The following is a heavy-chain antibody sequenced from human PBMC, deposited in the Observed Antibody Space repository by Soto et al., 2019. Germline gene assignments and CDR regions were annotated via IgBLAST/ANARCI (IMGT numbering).Heavy chain of an antibody. CDR1: QFTFSNYA. D-gene: IGHD3-10*01. Sequence: GSLRLSCAASQFTFSNYAMNWVRQPPGKGLEWIGYIYYSGSTNYNPSLKSRVTISVDTSKNQFSLKLSSVTAADTAVYYCARFSGSGSYYRSANWFDPRGQGTLVSV. V-gene: IGHV4-59*08. J-gene: IGHJ5*02. CDR2: IYYSGST. CDR3: ARFSGSGSYYRSANWFDP.